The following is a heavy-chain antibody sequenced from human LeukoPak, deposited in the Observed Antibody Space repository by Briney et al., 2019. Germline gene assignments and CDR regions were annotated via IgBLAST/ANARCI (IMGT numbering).Heavy chain of an antibody. J-gene: IGHJ4*02. Sequence: GGSLRLSCAASGFTFSSYGMSWVRQAPGKGLEWVSAISGSGGSTYYADSVKGRFTISRDNSKNTLYLQMNSLRAEDTAVYYCARGTSSGYFQLYFDYWGQGTLVTVSS. CDR3: ARGTSSGYFQLYFDY. V-gene: IGHV3-23*01. CDR2: ISGSGGST. CDR1: GFTFSSYG. D-gene: IGHD3-22*01.